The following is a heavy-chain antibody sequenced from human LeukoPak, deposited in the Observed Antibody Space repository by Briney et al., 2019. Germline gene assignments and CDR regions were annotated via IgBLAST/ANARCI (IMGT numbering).Heavy chain of an antibody. Sequence: SETLSLTCTVSGGSVSSSSYYWGWIRQPPGKGLEWIGNIYYTGSADYNPSLKSRVTISIDTSKNQFSLKLNSVTAADTAVYYRASQLDAFDIWDQGTMVTVSS. CDR2: IYYTGSA. CDR3: ASQLDAFDI. J-gene: IGHJ3*02. CDR1: GGSVSSSSYY. V-gene: IGHV4-39*01.